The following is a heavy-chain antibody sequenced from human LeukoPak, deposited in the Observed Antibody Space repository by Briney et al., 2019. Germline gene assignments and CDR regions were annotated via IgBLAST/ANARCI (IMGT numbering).Heavy chain of an antibody. J-gene: IGHJ4*02. D-gene: IGHD2-15*01. CDR2: IRYDGSNK. CDR1: GFTFSIYA. Sequence: PGGSLRLSCAASGFTFSIYAMSWVRQAPGKGLEWVAFIRYDGSNKYYADSVKGRFTISRDNSKNTLYLQMNSLRAEDTAVYYCAKYLMGRKDKYFDYWGQGTLVTVSS. CDR3: AKYLMGRKDKYFDY. V-gene: IGHV3-30*02.